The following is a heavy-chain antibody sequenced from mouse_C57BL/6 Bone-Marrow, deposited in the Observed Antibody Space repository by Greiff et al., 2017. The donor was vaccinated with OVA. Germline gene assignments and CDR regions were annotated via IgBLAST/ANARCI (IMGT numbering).Heavy chain of an antibody. CDR1: GYTFTSYW. V-gene: IGHV1-69*01. CDR3: AREGTRGGDFDY. J-gene: IGHJ2*01. CDR2: IDPSDSYT. D-gene: IGHD3-3*01. Sequence: QVQLQQPGAELVMPGASVKLSCKASGYTFTSYWMHWVKQRPGQGLEWIGEIDPSDSYTNYNQKFKGKSTLTVDKSSSTAYMQLSSLTSEDSAVYYCAREGTRGGDFDYWGQGTTLTVSS.